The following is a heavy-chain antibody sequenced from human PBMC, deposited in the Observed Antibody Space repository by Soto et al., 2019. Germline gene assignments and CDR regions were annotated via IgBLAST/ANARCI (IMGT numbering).Heavy chain of an antibody. D-gene: IGHD6-13*01. Sequence: PGGSLRLSCAASGFTFSSYGMHWVRQAPGKGLEWVAVISYDGSNKYYADSVKGRFTISRDNSKNTLYLQMNSLRAEDTAVYYCAKVFFYSLYYYYGMDVWGQGTTVTVSS. J-gene: IGHJ6*02. CDR3: AKVFFYSLYYYYGMDV. CDR1: GFTFSSYG. V-gene: IGHV3-30*18. CDR2: ISYDGSNK.